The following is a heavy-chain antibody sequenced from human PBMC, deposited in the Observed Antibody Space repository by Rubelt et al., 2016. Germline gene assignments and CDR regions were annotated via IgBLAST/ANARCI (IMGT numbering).Heavy chain of an antibody. D-gene: IGHD3-16*01. Sequence: GPGLVRPSETLSLTCTVSGGSISSYYWSWIRQPPGKGLEWIGYIYNTGSTNYNPSLKSRVTISVDTSKNELSLKLRSVTAADTAVYFCASYRRFGRFDPWGQGTLVTVSS. CDR3: ASYRRFGRFDP. CDR1: GGSISSYY. CDR2: IYNTGST. V-gene: IGHV4-59*12. J-gene: IGHJ5*02.